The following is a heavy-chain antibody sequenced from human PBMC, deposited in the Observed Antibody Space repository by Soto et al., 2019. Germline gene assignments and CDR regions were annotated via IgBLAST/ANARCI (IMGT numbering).Heavy chain of an antibody. D-gene: IGHD2-2*01. CDR3: AREMDCSSTSCFLRGSFDP. CDR1: GGTFSSYT. CDR2: IIPILGIA. V-gene: IGHV1-69*04. J-gene: IGHJ5*02. Sequence: SVKVSCKASGGTFSSYTISWVRQAPGQGLEWMGRIIPILGIANYAQKFQGRVTITADTSTSTAYMELSSLRSEDTAVYYCAREMDCSSTSCFLRGSFDPWGQGTLVTVSS.